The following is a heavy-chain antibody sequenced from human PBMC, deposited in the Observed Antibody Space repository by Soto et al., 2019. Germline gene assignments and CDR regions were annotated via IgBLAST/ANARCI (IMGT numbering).Heavy chain of an antibody. J-gene: IGHJ4*02. Sequence: PGGSLRLSCAASGFTFSSYSMNWVRQAPGKGLEWVSYISSSSSTIYYADSVKGRFTISRDNAKNSLYLQMNSLRAEDTAVYYCARGRIPAAGTVDYWGQENLFTVSS. CDR1: GFTFSSYS. CDR2: ISSSSSTI. CDR3: ARGRIPAAGTVDY. D-gene: IGHD6-13*01. V-gene: IGHV3-48*04.